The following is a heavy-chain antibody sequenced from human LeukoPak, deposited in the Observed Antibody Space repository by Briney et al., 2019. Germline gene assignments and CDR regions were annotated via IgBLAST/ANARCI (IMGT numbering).Heavy chain of an antibody. CDR3: ARDGPGDYVADYYYGMDV. D-gene: IGHD4-17*01. V-gene: IGHV1-18*01. Sequence: ASVTVSCTASGYTFTSYGISWVRQAPGQGLEWMGWISAYNGNTNYAQKLQGRVTMTTDTSTSTAYMELRSLRSDDTAVYYCARDGPGDYVADYYYGMDVWGQGTTVTVSS. CDR1: GYTFTSYG. CDR2: ISAYNGNT. J-gene: IGHJ6*02.